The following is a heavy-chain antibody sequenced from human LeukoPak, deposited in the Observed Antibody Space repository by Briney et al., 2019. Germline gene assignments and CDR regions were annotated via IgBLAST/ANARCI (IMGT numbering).Heavy chain of an antibody. J-gene: IGHJ5*02. CDR2: IYYSETT. D-gene: IGHD3-10*01. CDR3: ARQRYYGSGSYSLNWFDP. V-gene: IGHV4-39*01. CDR1: GGSISSSSYY. Sequence: SETLSLTCTVSGGSISSSSYYWGWIRQPPGKGLEWIGSIYYSETTYYNPSLKSRVTIPVDTSKNQFSLRLSSVTAADTAVYYCARQRYYGSGSYSLNWFDPWGQGTLVTVSS.